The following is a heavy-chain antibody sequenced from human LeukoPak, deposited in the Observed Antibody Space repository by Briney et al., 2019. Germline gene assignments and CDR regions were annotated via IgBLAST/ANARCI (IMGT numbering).Heavy chain of an antibody. V-gene: IGHV1-18*01. CDR1: GYTFTSYG. Sequence: ASVKVSCKASGYTFTSYGISWVRQAPGQGLEWMGWISAYNGNTNYAQKLQGRVTMTTDTSTSTAYMDLSSLRSDDTAVYYCARTYSGSLRGDYWGQGTLVTVSS. CDR2: ISAYNGNT. CDR3: ARTYSGSLRGDY. D-gene: IGHD1-26*01. J-gene: IGHJ4*02.